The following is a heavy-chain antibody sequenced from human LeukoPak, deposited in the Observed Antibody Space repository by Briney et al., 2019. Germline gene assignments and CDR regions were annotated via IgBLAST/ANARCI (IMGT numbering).Heavy chain of an antibody. D-gene: IGHD6-19*01. CDR2: ITGGAVST. CDR3: AKRDTSGWYYFDF. J-gene: IGHJ4*02. CDR1: GFTFSSYT. V-gene: IGHV3-23*01. Sequence: GGSLRLSCAASGFTFSSYTMSWVRQAPGKGLEWVSSITGGAVSTYYADSVRGRFTISRDNSKNTLYLQMNSLRAEDTAVYYCAKRDTSGWYYFDFWGQGTLVTVSS.